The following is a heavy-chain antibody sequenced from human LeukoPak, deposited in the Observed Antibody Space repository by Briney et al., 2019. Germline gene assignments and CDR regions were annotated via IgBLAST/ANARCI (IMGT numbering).Heavy chain of an antibody. CDR3: ARDLVTVTKGFDI. Sequence: SETLSLTCAVSDDSFSSHYWTWIRQPPGKGLEWIGYISYIGSTNYNPSLKSRVIISIDTSKKQFSLKLSSVTAADTAVYYCARDLVTVTKGFDIWGQGTMVSVSS. CDR2: ISYIGST. D-gene: IGHD4-17*01. V-gene: IGHV4-59*11. J-gene: IGHJ3*02. CDR1: DDSFSSHY.